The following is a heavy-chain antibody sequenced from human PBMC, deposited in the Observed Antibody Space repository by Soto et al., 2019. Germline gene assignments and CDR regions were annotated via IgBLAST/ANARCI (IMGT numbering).Heavy chain of an antibody. V-gene: IGHV1-69*01. J-gene: IGHJ4*02. CDR3: ARDGGRHSGGIDS. CDR2: IIPIFGTA. D-gene: IGHD1-26*01. Sequence: QVQLVQSGAEVKKPGSSVKVSCKASGGTFSSYSINWVRQAPGQGLEWMGEIIPIFGTANYAQKFQGRVTITADESTSTAYVELSRLRSEDTAVYYCARDGGRHSGGIDSWGQGTLVTVSS. CDR1: GGTFSSYS.